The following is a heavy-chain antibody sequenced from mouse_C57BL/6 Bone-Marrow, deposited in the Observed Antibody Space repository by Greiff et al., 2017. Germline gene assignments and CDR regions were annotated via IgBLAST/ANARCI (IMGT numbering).Heavy chain of an antibody. V-gene: IGHV1-26*01. CDR3: ARLYGYDGRVDYFDY. CDR1: GYTFTDYY. D-gene: IGHD2-2*01. CDR2: INPNNGGT. Sequence: VQLQQSGPELVKPGASVKISCKASGYTFTDYYMNWVKQSHGKSLEWIGDINPNNGGTSYNQKFKGKATLTVDKSSSTAYMELRSLTSEDSAVYYCARLYGYDGRVDYFDYWGQGTTLTVSS. J-gene: IGHJ2*01.